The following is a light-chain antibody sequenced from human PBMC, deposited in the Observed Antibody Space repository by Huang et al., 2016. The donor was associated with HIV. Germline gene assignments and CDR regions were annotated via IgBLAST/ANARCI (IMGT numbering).Light chain of an antibody. CDR3: QQYHGPPLT. Sequence: DIVMTQSPDSLAVSLGERATINCKSSQSVLDNSNDKNYLAGYQQIPGQHPKLLIYWASTRESWVPDRFSGGGSWTDFTLTISSLQAEDVAVYYCQQYHGPPLTFGGGTKVEIK. CDR2: WAS. J-gene: IGKJ4*01. V-gene: IGKV4-1*01. CDR1: QSVLDNSNDKNY.